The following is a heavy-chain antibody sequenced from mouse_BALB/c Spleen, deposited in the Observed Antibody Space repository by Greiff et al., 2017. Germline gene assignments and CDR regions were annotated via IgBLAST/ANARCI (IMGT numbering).Heavy chain of an antibody. D-gene: IGHD2-10*02. J-gene: IGHJ4*01. CDR3: ARSGYGNYVSAMDY. Sequence: EVKLVESGGGLVQPGGSRKLSCAASGFTFSSFGMHWVRQAPEKGLEWVAYISSGSSTIYYADTVKGRCTISRDNPKNTLFLQMTSLRSEDTAMYYCARSGYGNYVSAMDYWGQGTSVTVSS. CDR2: ISSGSSTI. CDR1: GFTFSSFG. V-gene: IGHV5-17*02.